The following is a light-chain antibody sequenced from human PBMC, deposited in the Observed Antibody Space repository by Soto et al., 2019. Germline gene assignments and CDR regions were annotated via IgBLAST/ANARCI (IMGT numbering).Light chain of an antibody. J-gene: IGLJ1*01. CDR2: DVS. CDR1: SSDIDAYNY. Sequence: QSALTRPASVSVSPGQSITMSCTGTSSDIDAYNYVSWYQQHPGKAPKLMIYDVSNRPSGISNRFSGSKSGNTASLTISGLQAEDEADYYCGSYTTSSNYVFGTGTKVTVL. V-gene: IGLV2-14*01. CDR3: GSYTTSSNYV.